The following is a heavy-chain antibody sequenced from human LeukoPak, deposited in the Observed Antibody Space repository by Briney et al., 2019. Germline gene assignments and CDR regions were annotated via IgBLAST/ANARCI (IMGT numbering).Heavy chain of an antibody. CDR2: IVVGSGNT. J-gene: IGHJ6*02. CDR3: AAGPRFLEWLLSGYYYYGMDV. D-gene: IGHD3-3*01. Sequence: SVKVSCKASGFTFTSSAMQWVRQARGQRLEWIGWIVVGSGNTNYAQKFQERVTITRDMSTSTAYMELSSLRPEDTAVYYCAAGPRFLEWLLSGYYYYGMDVWGQGTTVTVSS. CDR1: GFTFTSSA. V-gene: IGHV1-58*02.